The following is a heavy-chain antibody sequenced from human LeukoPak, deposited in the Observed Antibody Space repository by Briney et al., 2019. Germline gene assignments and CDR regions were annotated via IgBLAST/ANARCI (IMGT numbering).Heavy chain of an antibody. CDR1: GGSISSGGYY. V-gene: IGHV4-30-2*01. D-gene: IGHD6-13*01. Sequence: SQTLSLTCTVSGGSISSGGYYWSWIRQPPGKGLEWIGYIYHSGSTYYNPSLKSRVAISVDRSKNQFSLKLSSVTAADTAVYYCARDPVDESSSWYGAFDIWGQGTMVTVSS. CDR2: IYHSGST. J-gene: IGHJ3*02. CDR3: ARDPVDESSSWYGAFDI.